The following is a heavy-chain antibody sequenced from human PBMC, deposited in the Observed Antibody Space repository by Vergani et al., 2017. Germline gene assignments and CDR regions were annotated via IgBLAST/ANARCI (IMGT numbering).Heavy chain of an antibody. J-gene: IGHJ5*02. CDR1: GYTFTSYY. Sequence: QVQLVQSGAEVKKPGASVKVSCKASGYTFTSYYMHWVRQAPGQGLEWMGIINPSGGSTSYAQKFQGRVTMTRDTSTSTVYMELSSLRSEDTAVYYCARDSRYCGSTSCYVGLDWFDPWGQGTLVTVSS. CDR3: ARDSRYCGSTSCYVGLDWFDP. V-gene: IGHV1-46*01. CDR2: INPSGGST. D-gene: IGHD2-2*01.